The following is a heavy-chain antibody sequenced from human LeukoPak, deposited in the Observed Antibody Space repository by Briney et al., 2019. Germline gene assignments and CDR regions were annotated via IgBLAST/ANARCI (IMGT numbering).Heavy chain of an antibody. CDR2: IYYSGST. Sequence: SETLSLTCTVSGGSISSYYWSWIRQPPGKGLEWIGYIYYSGSTNYNPSLKSRVTISVDTSKNQFSLKLSSVTAVDTAVYYCARHWAGYSSSWYDYWGQGTLVTVSS. CDR1: GGSISSYY. CDR3: ARHWAGYSSSWYDY. V-gene: IGHV4-59*08. D-gene: IGHD6-13*01. J-gene: IGHJ4*02.